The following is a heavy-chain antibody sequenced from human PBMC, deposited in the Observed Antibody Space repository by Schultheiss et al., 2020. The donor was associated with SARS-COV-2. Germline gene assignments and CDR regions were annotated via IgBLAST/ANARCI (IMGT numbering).Heavy chain of an antibody. Sequence: GGSLRLSCAASGFTFRTSTMNWVRQAPGKGLEWVSAISGSGGSTYYADSVKGRFTISRDNSKNTLYLQMNSLRAEDTAVYYCAKVMGKDGYRDRPDRWGQGTLVTVSS. CDR1: GFTFRTST. CDR3: AKVMGKDGYRDRPDR. D-gene: IGHD5-24*01. J-gene: IGHJ5*02. CDR2: ISGSGGST. V-gene: IGHV3-23*01.